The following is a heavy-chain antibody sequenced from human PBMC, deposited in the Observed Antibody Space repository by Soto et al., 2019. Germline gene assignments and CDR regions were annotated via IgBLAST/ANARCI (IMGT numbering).Heavy chain of an antibody. V-gene: IGHV1-69*12. Sequence: QVQLVQSGAEVKKPGSSVKVSCKASGGTFSSYAISWVRQAPGQGLEWMGGIIPIFGTANYAQKFQGRVTITADESTSTAYMERSSLRSDDKAVYYCAERDLIYCGGDCDYWYFDLWGRGTLVTVSS. CDR3: AERDLIYCGGDCDYWYFDL. D-gene: IGHD2-21*02. CDR1: GGTFSSYA. J-gene: IGHJ2*01. CDR2: IIPIFGTA.